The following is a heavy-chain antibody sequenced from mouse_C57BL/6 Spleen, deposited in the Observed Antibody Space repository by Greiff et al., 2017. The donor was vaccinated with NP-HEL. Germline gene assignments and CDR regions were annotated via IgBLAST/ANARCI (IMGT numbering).Heavy chain of an antibody. Sequence: QVQLKQSGAELVKPGASVKMSCKASGSPFTPYPLHFLNQTHVNRLDWLGNFHPYNADTTYTAKFKGKATLTVEKSSSTVYLELSRLTSDDSAVYDCARGGYYGSPRGAYGGQGTLGTVSA. J-gene: IGHJ3*01. V-gene: IGHV1-47*01. CDR3: ARGGYYGSPRGAY. CDR2: FHPYNADT. CDR1: GSPFTPYP. D-gene: IGHD1-1*01.